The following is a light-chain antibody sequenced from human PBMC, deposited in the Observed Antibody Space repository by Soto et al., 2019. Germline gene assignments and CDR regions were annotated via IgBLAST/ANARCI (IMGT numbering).Light chain of an antibody. CDR2: DVT. Sequence: QSVLTQPRSVSGPPGQSVTISCTGTSSDVGGYNCVSWYQQHPGKAPQLIIYDVTQRPSGVPDRFSGSKSGNTASLSISGLQAEDEADYYCCSHSASYTFVFGTGTKVTVL. CDR1: SSDVGGYNC. CDR3: CSHSASYTFV. V-gene: IGLV2-11*01. J-gene: IGLJ1*01.